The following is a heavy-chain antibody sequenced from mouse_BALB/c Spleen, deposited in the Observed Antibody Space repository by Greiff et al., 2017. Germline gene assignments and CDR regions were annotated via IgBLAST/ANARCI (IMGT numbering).Heavy chain of an antibody. CDR1: GYTFTSYY. J-gene: IGHJ4*01. V-gene: IGHV1S81*02. CDR3: TRERGDAMDD. CDR2: INPSNGGT. Sequence: QVQLQQSGAELVKPGASVKLSCKASGYTFTSYYMYWVKQRPGQGLEWIGEINPSNGGTNFNEKFKSKATLTVDKSSSTAYMQLSSLTSEDSAVYYCTRERGDAMDDWGQGTSVTVSS.